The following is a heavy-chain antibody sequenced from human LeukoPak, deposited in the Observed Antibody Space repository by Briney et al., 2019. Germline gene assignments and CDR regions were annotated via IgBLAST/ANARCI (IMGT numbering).Heavy chain of an antibody. V-gene: IGHV3-48*04. CDR2: ISASSSII. Sequence: GGSLRLSCAASGFTFGSYALNWVRQAPGKGLEWVSFISASSSIIHYSDSVKGRFTISRDNAKNSLYLQLSSLSAEDTAVYYCARDFKARGCENDSWGQGTLDTVS. D-gene: IGHD4/OR15-4a*01. CDR3: ARDFKARGCENDS. CDR1: GFTFGSYA. J-gene: IGHJ4*02.